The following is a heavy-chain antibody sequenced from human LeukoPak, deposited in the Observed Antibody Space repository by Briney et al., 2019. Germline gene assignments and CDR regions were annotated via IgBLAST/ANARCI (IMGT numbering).Heavy chain of an antibody. D-gene: IGHD2-2*02. CDR1: GFTFSSYA. Sequence: SGGSLRLSCAASGFTFSSYAMSWVRQAPGKGLEWVSAISGSGGSTYYADSVKGRFTISRDNSKNTLYLQMNSLRAEDTAVYYCANSAKRYCSSTSCYNDYWGQGTLVTVSS. V-gene: IGHV3-23*01. J-gene: IGHJ4*02. CDR3: ANSAKRYCSSTSCYNDY. CDR2: ISGSGGST.